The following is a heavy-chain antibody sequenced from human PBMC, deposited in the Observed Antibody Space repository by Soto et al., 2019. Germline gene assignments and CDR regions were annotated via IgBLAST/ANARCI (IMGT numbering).Heavy chain of an antibody. CDR3: AHRREATRWAPDAFDI. CDR2: IYWNDDK. V-gene: IGHV2-5*01. CDR1: VFSLSTRGVG. J-gene: IGHJ3*02. D-gene: IGHD1-1*01. Sequence: SGPTLVNPTQTLTLTCPFSVFSLSTRGVGVGWIRQPPGEALEWLALIYWNDDKRYSPSLKSRLTITKDTSKNQVVLTMTSMDPVDTATYYCAHRREATRWAPDAFDIWGQGTMASVSS.